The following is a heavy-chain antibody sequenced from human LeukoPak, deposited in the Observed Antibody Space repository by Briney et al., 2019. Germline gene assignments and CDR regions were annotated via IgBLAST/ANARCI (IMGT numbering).Heavy chain of an antibody. V-gene: IGHV1-2*02. CDR3: ARDPDXXXVPAAXXXXP. CDR2: INPNSGGT. D-gene: IGHD2-2*01. J-gene: IGHJ5*02. CDR1: GYTFTGYY. Sequence: ASVKVSCKASGYTFTGYYMHWVRQAPGQGLEWMGWINPNSGGTNYAQKFQGRVTMTRDTSISKAYMELSRLRAGDTAVYYCARDPDXXXVPAAXXXXPWGXXXXVT.